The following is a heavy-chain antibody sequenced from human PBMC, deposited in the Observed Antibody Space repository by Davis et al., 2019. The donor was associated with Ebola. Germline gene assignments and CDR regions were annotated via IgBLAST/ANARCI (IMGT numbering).Heavy chain of an antibody. V-gene: IGHV3-23*01. D-gene: IGHD3-10*01. CDR1: GFTFSSYA. Sequence: GESLKISCAASGFTFSSYAMSWVRQAPGKGLEWVSAISGSGGSTYYADSVKGRFTISRDNSKNTLYLQMNSLRAEDTAVYYCAKGTALWFGEATPYYYYGMDVWGQGTTVTVSS. CDR2: ISGSGGST. CDR3: AKGTALWFGEATPYYYYGMDV. J-gene: IGHJ6*02.